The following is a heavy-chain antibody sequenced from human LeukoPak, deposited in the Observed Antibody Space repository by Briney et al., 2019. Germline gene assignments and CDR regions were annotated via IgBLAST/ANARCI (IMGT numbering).Heavy chain of an antibody. CDR3: ARVGQSDC. D-gene: IGHD5-24*01. Sequence: GASVKVSCKASGYTFTGYYIHWVRQAPGQGLEWMGWINPSSGGTNYAQKFQGRVTMTRDTSINTAYMELSGLRSDDTAVYYCARVGQSDCWGQGTLVTVSS. V-gene: IGHV1-2*02. J-gene: IGHJ4*02. CDR2: INPSSGGT. CDR1: GYTFTGYY.